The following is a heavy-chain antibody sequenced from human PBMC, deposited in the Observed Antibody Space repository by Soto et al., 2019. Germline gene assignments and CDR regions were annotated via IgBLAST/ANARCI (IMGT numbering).Heavy chain of an antibody. CDR1: GGSISSGGYS. V-gene: IGHV4-30-2*01. D-gene: IGHD2-15*01. CDR3: ASISSIYCRGSTCYRPIDY. J-gene: IGHJ4*02. Sequence: QLQLQESGSGLVKPSQTLSLTCAVSGGSISSGGYSWSWIRQPPGKGLEWIGYIYHSGTYYNPSLISGGTISVHRSKNQFSLKLRSVSAADTAVYSCASISSIYCRGSTCYRPIDYWGQGTLVTVSS. CDR2: IYHSGT.